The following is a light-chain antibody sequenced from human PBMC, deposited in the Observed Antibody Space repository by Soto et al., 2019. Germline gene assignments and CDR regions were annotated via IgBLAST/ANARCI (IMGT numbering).Light chain of an antibody. CDR1: QSVSSY. Sequence: EIVLTQSPATLSLSPGERATLSCRASQSVSSYLAWYQQKPGQAPRLLIYHASNRATGIPARFSGSGSGTDFTLTISSLEPEDFAVYYCQRRSNWPLTFGGGTKVEIK. V-gene: IGKV3-11*01. CDR2: HAS. J-gene: IGKJ4*01. CDR3: QRRSNWPLT.